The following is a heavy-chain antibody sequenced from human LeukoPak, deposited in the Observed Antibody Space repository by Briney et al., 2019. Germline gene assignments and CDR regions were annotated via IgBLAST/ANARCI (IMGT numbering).Heavy chain of an antibody. J-gene: IGHJ5*02. CDR3: ARGLSYYDFWSGPQGIWFDP. CDR1: GGSISSSSYY. Sequence: SETLSLTCTVSGGSISSSSYYWGWIRQPPGKGLEWIGSIYYSGSTYYNPSLKSRVTISVDTSKNQFSLKLSSVTAADTAVYYCARGLSYYDFWSGPQGIWFDPWGQGTLVTVSS. D-gene: IGHD3-3*01. CDR2: IYYSGST. V-gene: IGHV4-39*07.